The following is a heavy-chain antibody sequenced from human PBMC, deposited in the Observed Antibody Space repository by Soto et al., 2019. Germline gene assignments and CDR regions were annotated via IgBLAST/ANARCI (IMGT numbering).Heavy chain of an antibody. J-gene: IGHJ5*02. D-gene: IGHD4-17*01. CDR2: INHSGST. V-gene: IGHV4-34*01. Sequence: SETLSLTCAVYGGSFSGYYWSWIRQPPGKGLEWIGEINHSGSTNYNPSLKSRVTISVDTSKNQFSLKLSSVTAADTAVYYCARAPRTTVVTRWFDPWGQGTLVTVSS. CDR3: ARAPRTTVVTRWFDP. CDR1: GGSFSGYY.